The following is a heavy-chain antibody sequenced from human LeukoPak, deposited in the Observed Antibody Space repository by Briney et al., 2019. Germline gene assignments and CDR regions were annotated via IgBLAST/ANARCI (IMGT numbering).Heavy chain of an antibody. CDR3: ARGGLYTSSWYGPIDY. D-gene: IGHD6-13*01. CDR2: ISYDGSNK. CDR1: GFTFSSYA. V-gene: IGHV3-30*04. Sequence: QPGGSLRLSCAASGFTFSSYAMNWVRQAPGKGPDWVALISYDGSNKYYADSVKGRFTISRDNSESTLYLQMNSLRAEDTAVYYCARGGLYTSSWYGPIDYWGQGTLVTVSS. J-gene: IGHJ4*02.